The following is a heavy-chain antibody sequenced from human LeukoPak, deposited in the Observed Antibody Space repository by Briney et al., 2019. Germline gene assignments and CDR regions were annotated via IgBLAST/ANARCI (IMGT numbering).Heavy chain of an antibody. V-gene: IGHV3-7*01. CDR2: IKQDGSEK. CDR1: VFTFSSYW. Sequence: GGSLRLSCAASVFTFSSYWMSWVRQATGKGLEWVANIKQDGSEKYYVDSVKGRFTISRDNAKNSLYLQMNSLRAEDTAVYYCARTYSSPYFDYWGQGTLVTVSS. CDR3: ARTYSSPYFDY. J-gene: IGHJ4*02. D-gene: IGHD6-19*01.